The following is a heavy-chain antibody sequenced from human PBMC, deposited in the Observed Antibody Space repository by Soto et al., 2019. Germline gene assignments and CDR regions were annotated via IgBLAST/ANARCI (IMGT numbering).Heavy chain of an antibody. V-gene: IGHV4-59*01. CDR1: GGSISGSY. Sequence: KPSETLSLTCSVSGGSISGSYWSWIRQSPGKGLEWLGYVYYTGSTNYSPSLRSRVSISVDTSKNEFSLRLSSVAAADTAVYFCARSVAVSGAHIDYWVQVTQVTLSS. CDR2: VYYTGST. CDR3: ARSVAVSGAHIDY. J-gene: IGHJ4*02. D-gene: IGHD2-8*02.